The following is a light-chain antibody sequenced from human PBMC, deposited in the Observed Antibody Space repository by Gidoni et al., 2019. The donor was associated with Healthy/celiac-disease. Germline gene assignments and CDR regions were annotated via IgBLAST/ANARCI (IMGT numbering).Light chain of an antibody. CDR1: SLRSYY. CDR3: NSLDSSGNHYVV. CDR2: GKN. V-gene: IGLV3-19*01. Sequence: SSELTQDPAVSVALGQTVRITCQGDSLRSYYASWYQQKPGQAPVLVIYGKNNRPSGIPDRFSGSSSGNTAAVTIPGAQAEDEADYYCNSLDSSGNHYVVFGGGTKLTVL. J-gene: IGLJ2*01.